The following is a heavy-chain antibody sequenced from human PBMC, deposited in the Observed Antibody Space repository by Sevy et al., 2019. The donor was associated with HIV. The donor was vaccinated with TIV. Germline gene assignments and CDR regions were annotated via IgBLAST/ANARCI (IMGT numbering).Heavy chain of an antibody. J-gene: IGHJ4*02. Sequence: GGSLRLSCAASGFTVNSNYMTWVRQAPGKGLEGVSVIYSDGTTYHADSVKDRFTISRDNCKNTLYLQMNSLRAEDTAVYYCARGKSGYGYALNYWGQGTLVTVSS. CDR2: IYSDGTT. D-gene: IGHD5-18*01. CDR3: ARGKSGYGYALNY. V-gene: IGHV3-66*01. CDR1: GFTVNSNY.